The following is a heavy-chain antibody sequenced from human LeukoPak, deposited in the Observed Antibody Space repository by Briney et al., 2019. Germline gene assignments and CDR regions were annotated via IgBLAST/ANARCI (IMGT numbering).Heavy chain of an antibody. CDR1: GGSFSGYY. V-gene: IGHV4-34*01. D-gene: IGHD2-2*01. CDR2: INHSGST. Sequence: KSSETLSLTCAVYGGSFSGYYWSWIRQPPGKGLEWIGEINHSGSTNYNPSLKSRVTISVDTSKNQFSLKLSSVTAADTAVYYCARLTGTKNFDYWGQGTLVTVSS. J-gene: IGHJ4*02. CDR3: ARLTGTKNFDY.